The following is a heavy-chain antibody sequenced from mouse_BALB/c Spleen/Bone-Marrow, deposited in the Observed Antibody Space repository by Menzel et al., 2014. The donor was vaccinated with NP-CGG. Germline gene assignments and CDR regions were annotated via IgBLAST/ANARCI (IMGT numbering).Heavy chain of an antibody. J-gene: IGHJ3*01. V-gene: IGHV14-3*02. CDR3: AGYDYYQAWFAY. D-gene: IGHD2-4*01. Sequence: VQLQQSGAELVKPGASVKLSCTASGFNIKDTYMHWVKQRPEQGLEWIGRIDPANGNTKYDPKFQGKATITADTSSNTAYLQLSSLTSEDTAVYYCAGYDYYQAWFAYWGQGTLVTVPA. CDR1: GFNIKDTY. CDR2: IDPANGNT.